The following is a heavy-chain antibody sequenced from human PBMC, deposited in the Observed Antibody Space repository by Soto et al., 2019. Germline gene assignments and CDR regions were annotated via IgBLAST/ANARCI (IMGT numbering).Heavy chain of an antibody. D-gene: IGHD6-19*01. V-gene: IGHV2-5*02. Sequence: QITLKESGPTLVKPTQTLTLTCTFSGFSLSTSGVGVGWIRQPPGKALEWLALIYWDDDKRYSPSLKSRLTITKDTSKNQVVLTMTNMDPVDTATYYCAHGCSGWYRHYFDYWGQGTLVTVSS. J-gene: IGHJ4*02. CDR3: AHGCSGWYRHYFDY. CDR2: IYWDDDK. CDR1: GFSLSTSGVG.